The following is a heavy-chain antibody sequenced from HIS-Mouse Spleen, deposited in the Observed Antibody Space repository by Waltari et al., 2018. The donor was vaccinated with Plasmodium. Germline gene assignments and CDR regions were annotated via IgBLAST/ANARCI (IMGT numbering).Heavy chain of an antibody. Sequence: EVQLVESGGGLVQPGGSLRLSCAASGFTFSGCWMSWVRQAPGKGLEGVANIKQDGSEKYYVDSVKGRFTISRDNAKNSLYLQMNSLRAEDTAVYYCASSWYWYFDLWGRGTLVTVSS. D-gene: IGHD6-13*01. V-gene: IGHV3-7*01. CDR1: GFTFSGCW. J-gene: IGHJ2*01. CDR3: ASSWYWYFDL. CDR2: IKQDGSEK.